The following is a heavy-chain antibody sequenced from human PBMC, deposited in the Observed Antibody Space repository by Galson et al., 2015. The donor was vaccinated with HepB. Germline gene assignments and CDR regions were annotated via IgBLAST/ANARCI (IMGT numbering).Heavy chain of an antibody. D-gene: IGHD1-1*01. CDR3: ARAPSGNWNGWFDP. CDR2: INSDGSDT. Sequence: SLRLSCAASGFTFSRYWIHWVRQAPGEGLVWVSRINSDGSDTSYADSVKGRFTISRDNAKNTLYLQMNSLRAEDTAVYYCARAPSGNWNGWFDPWGQGTLVTVSS. J-gene: IGHJ5*02. V-gene: IGHV3-74*01. CDR1: GFTFSRYW.